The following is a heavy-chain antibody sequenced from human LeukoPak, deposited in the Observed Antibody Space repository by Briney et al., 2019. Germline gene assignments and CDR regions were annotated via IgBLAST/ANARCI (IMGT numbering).Heavy chain of an antibody. D-gene: IGHD6-13*01. V-gene: IGHV4-39*07. J-gene: IGHJ4*02. Sequence: SETLSLTCTVSGDSISSCSYYWGWIRQPPGKGLEWIGSIYYSGSTYYNPSLKSRVTISVDTSKNQFSLKLSSVTAADTAVYYCARDVTAAFDYWGQGTLVTVSS. CDR3: ARDVTAAFDY. CDR2: IYYSGST. CDR1: GDSISSCSYY.